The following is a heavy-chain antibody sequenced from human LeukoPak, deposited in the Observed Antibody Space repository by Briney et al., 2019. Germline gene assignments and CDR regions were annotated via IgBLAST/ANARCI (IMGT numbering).Heavy chain of an antibody. D-gene: IGHD2-15*01. CDR1: GYTFTGYY. CDR3: APAGRYCSGGSCSVFFDY. V-gene: IGHV1-2*02. J-gene: IGHJ4*02. CDR2: INPNSGGT. Sequence: ASVKVSCKASGYTFTGYYMHWVRQAPGQGLEWMGWINPNSGGTNYAQKFQGRVTMTRDTFISTAYMELSRLRSNDTAVYYCAPAGRYCSGGSCSVFFDYWGQGTLVTVSS.